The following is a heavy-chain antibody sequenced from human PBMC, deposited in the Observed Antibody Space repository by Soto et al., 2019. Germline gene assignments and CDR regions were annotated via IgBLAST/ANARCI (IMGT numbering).Heavy chain of an antibody. CDR2: INPSGGST. D-gene: IGHD6-6*01. V-gene: IGHV1-46*01. J-gene: IGHJ4*02. CDR3: AREGQLGY. Sequence: ASVKVSCKASGYTFTSYGISWVRQAPGQGLEWMGIINPSGGSTSYAQKFQGRVTMTRDTSTSTVYMELRSLRSDDTAVYYCAREGQLGYWGQGTLVTVSS. CDR1: GYTFTSYG.